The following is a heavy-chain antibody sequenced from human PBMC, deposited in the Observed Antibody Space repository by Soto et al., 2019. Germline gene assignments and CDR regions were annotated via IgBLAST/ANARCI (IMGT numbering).Heavy chain of an antibody. CDR3: ARLRGRRYYGMDV. CDR2: INHSGSS. J-gene: IGHJ6*02. V-gene: IGHV4-34*01. Sequence: PSETLSLTCTVSGGSFRGYYWGWVRQPPGKGLEWIGEINHSGSSNYHPSLKSRVTISVATSKNQFSLTVNSVTPADTAVYYCARLRGRRYYGMDVWGQGTTVTVSS. CDR1: GGSFRGYY.